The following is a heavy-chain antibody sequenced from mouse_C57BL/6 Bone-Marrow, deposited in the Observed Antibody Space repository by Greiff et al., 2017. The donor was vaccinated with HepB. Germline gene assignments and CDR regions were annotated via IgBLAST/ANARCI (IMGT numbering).Heavy chain of an antibody. D-gene: IGHD1-1*01. V-gene: IGHV1-55*01. J-gene: IGHJ2*01. Sequence: QVQLKQPGAELVKPGASVKMSCKASGYTFTSYWITWVKQRPGQGLEWIGDIYPGSGSTNYNEKFKSKATLTVDTSSSTAYMQLSSLTSEDSAVYYCARYSLPITTVVLDYWGQGTTLTVSS. CDR1: GYTFTSYW. CDR2: IYPGSGST. CDR3: ARYSLPITTVVLDY.